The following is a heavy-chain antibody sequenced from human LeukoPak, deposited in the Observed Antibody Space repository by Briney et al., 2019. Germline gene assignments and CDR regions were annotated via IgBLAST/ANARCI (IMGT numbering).Heavy chain of an antibody. D-gene: IGHD2-2*01. CDR1: GGSFSGYY. Sequence: SETLSLICAVYGGSFSGYYWSWIRQPPGKGLEWIGEINHSGSTNYNPSLKSRVTISVDTSKNQFSLKLSSVTAADTAVYYCARVGIYCSSTSCYYYYGMDVWGQGTTVTVSS. J-gene: IGHJ6*02. V-gene: IGHV4-34*01. CDR3: ARVGIYCSSTSCYYYYGMDV. CDR2: INHSGST.